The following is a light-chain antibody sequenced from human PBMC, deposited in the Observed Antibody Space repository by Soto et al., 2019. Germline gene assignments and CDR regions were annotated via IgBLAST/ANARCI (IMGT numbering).Light chain of an antibody. CDR1: QSVSRSN. J-gene: IGKJ5*01. Sequence: EIVLTQSPDTLSLSPGERATVSCRASQSVSRSNLAWYQHKPGQAPRLLIYGTSNRATGIPDRFTGSGSGTDLTLTISSLEPEDFAVYYCEQYGSSPPSITFGRGTRLEIK. V-gene: IGKV3-20*01. CDR2: GTS. CDR3: EQYGSSPPSIT.